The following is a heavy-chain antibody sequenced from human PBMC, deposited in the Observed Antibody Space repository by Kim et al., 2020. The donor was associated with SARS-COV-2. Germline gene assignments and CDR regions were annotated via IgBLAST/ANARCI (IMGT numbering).Heavy chain of an antibody. J-gene: IGHJ3*02. CDR2: ISGSGGST. V-gene: IGHV3-23*01. D-gene: IGHD2-15*01. CDR1: GFTFSSYA. Sequence: GGSLRLSCAASGFTFSSYAMSWVRQAPGKGLEWVSAISGSGGSTYYADSVKGRFTISRDNSKNTLYLQMNSLRAEDTAVYYCAKDALGYCSGGSCKNDAFDIWGQGTMVTVSS. CDR3: AKDALGYCSGGSCKNDAFDI.